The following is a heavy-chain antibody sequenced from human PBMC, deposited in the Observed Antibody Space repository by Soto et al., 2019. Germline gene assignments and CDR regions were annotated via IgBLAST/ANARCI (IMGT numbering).Heavy chain of an antibody. CDR3: ARHQRDDASRKIDC. CDR2: INPADSDI. J-gene: IGHJ4*02. V-gene: IGHV5-51*01. Sequence: GESLKISCQGSGYSFTSNWIGWVRQMPGKGLEWMGIINPADSDIKYSPSFQGQVTISADKSIGTAYLQWSSLKASDNAMHYCARHQRDDASRKIDCWGQGTLVTVSS. D-gene: IGHD3-16*01. CDR1: GYSFTSNW.